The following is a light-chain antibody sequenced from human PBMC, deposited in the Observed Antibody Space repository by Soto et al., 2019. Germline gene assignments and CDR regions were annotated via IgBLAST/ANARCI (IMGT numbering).Light chain of an antibody. CDR1: SSNIGAGYD. CDR2: GNS. V-gene: IGLV1-40*01. J-gene: IGLJ1*01. Sequence: QSVLTQPPSVSGAPGQRVTISCTGSSSNIGAGYDVHWYQQLPGTAPKLLIYGNSNRPSGVPDRFAGSKSGTSASLAITGVPAEDEADYYCQSYDSSLSGVVFGTGTKLTVL. CDR3: QSYDSSLSGVV.